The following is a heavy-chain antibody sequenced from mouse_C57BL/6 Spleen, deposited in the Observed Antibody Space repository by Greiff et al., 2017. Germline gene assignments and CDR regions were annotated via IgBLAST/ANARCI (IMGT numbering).Heavy chain of an antibody. J-gene: IGHJ2*01. Sequence: VQLQQPGAELVKPGASVKLSCTASGYTFTSYWMHWVKQRPGRGLEWIGRIDPNSGGTKYNEKFKSKATLTVDKPSSTAYMQLSSLTSEDSAVYYGARSTTLVAPYFDDWGQGTTLTVAS. D-gene: IGHD1-1*01. CDR1: GYTFTSYW. CDR2: IDPNSGGT. CDR3: ARSTTLVAPYFDD. V-gene: IGHV1-72*01.